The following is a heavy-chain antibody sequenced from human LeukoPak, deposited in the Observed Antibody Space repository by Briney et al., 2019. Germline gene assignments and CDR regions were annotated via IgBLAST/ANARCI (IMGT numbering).Heavy chain of an antibody. D-gene: IGHD4-17*01. Sequence: PGGSLRLSCAASKFTFSSYWMSWVRQAPGKGLEWVANIKPDGNDKNYLDSVRGRFTISRDNAKNSLYLQMDSLRAEDTAVYYCAGDAYGDYYFDSWGQGTLVTVSS. CDR1: KFTFSSYW. V-gene: IGHV3-7*01. CDR2: IKPDGNDK. CDR3: AGDAYGDYYFDS. J-gene: IGHJ4*02.